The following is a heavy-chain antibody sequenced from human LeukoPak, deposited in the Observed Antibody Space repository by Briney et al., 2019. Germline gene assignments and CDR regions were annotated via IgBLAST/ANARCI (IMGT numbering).Heavy chain of an antibody. V-gene: IGHV3-30-3*01. CDR1: GFTFSSYA. J-gene: IGHJ4*02. CDR2: ISYDGSNK. Sequence: PGGSLRLSCAASGFTFSSYAMHWVRQAPGKELEWVAVISYDGSNKYYADSVKGRFTISRDNSKNTLYLQMNSLRAEDTAVYYCARGGQKHVEMATMTDYWGQGTLVTVSS. CDR3: ARGGQKHVEMATMTDY. D-gene: IGHD5-24*01.